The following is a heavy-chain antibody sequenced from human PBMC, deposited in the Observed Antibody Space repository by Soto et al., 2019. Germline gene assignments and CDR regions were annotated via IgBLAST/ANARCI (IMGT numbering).Heavy chain of an antibody. CDR1: GYSFSNYG. Sequence: QVQLVQSGAEVRKPGASVKVSCKASGYSFSNYGIFWMRQAPGQGLEWMGWIYPYNGNTHYAQKLQGRVTLTTDTSTSTAYMDLRSLTSDDSAIYYCVRDLHGEAGGGYWGQGTLVTVSS. J-gene: IGHJ4*02. D-gene: IGHD3-16*01. CDR3: VRDLHGEAGGGY. CDR2: IYPYNGNT. V-gene: IGHV1-18*01.